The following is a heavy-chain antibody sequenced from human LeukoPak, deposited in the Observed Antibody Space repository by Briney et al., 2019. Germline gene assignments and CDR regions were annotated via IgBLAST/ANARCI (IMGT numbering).Heavy chain of an antibody. CDR2: IYYSGST. CDR3: ARVTAGDYFDY. D-gene: IGHD2-21*02. V-gene: IGHV4-30-4*08. CDR1: GGSISSYY. Sequence: SETLSLTCTVSGGSISSYYWSWIRQPPGKGLEWIGYIYYSGSTYYNPSLKSRVTISVDTSKNQFSLKLSSVTAADTAVYYCARVTAGDYFDYWGQGTLVTVSS. J-gene: IGHJ4*02.